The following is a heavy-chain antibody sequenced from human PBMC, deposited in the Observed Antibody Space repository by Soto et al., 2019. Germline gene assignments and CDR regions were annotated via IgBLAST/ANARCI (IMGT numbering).Heavy chain of an antibody. Sequence: QVQLVQSGAEVKKPGASVKVSCKASGYTFTNYDINWVRQATGQGLEWMGWMNPNSDNAGYAQMFQGRVTMTRNTSTSTAYMELSSLRSEDTAVYYCARAPKRGESRHWFDPWGQGTLVTVSS. CDR1: GYTFTNYD. D-gene: IGHD3-22*01. CDR3: ARAPKRGESRHWFDP. CDR2: MNPNSDNA. J-gene: IGHJ5*02. V-gene: IGHV1-8*01.